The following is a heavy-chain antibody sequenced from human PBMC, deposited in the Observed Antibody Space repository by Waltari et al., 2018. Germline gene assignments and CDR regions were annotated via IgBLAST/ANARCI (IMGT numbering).Heavy chain of an antibody. CDR2: IIPIFGTA. CDR3: ARGGDYYYDSSGPFDY. V-gene: IGHV1-69*14. D-gene: IGHD3-22*01. Sequence: QVQLVQSGAEVKKPGSSVKVSCKASGGTFSSYAISWVRQAPGQGLEWMGGIIPIFGTANYAQKFQGRVTITADKSTSTAYMELSSLRSEDTAVYYCARGGDYYYDSSGPFDYWGQGTLVTVSS. J-gene: IGHJ4*02. CDR1: GGTFSSYA.